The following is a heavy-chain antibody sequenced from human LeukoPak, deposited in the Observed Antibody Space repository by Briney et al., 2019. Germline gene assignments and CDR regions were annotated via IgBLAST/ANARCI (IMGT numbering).Heavy chain of an antibody. CDR2: IYYSGST. D-gene: IGHD2-8*01. V-gene: IGHV4-59*01. CDR3: ARTEGKMGYYFDY. Sequence: SETLSLTCTVSGGSISSYYWSWIRQPPGKGLEWIGYIYYSGSTNCNPSLKSRVTISVDTSKNQFSLKLSSVTAADTAVYYCARTEGKMGYYFDYWGQGTLVTVSS. J-gene: IGHJ4*02. CDR1: GGSISSYY.